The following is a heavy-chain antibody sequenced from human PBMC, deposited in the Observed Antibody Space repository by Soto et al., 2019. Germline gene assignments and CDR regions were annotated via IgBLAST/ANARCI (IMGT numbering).Heavy chain of an antibody. D-gene: IGHD3-22*01. J-gene: IGHJ4*02. V-gene: IGHV3-72*01. CDR2: TRNKANSYTT. Sequence: PGGSLRLSCAASGFTFSDHYMDWVRQAPGKGLEWVGRTRNKANSYTTEYAASVKGRFTISRDDSKNSLYLQMNSLKTEDTAVYYCARGGGYYDSSGYYHIPHVDWGQGTLVTVSS. CDR1: GFTFSDHY. CDR3: ARGGGYYDSSGYYHIPHVD.